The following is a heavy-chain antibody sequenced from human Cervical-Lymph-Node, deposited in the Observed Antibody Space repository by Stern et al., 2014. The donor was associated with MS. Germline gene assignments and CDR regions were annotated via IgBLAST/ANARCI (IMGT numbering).Heavy chain of an antibody. CDR3: AREVAGHRLGMMDV. D-gene: IGHD6-19*01. CDR2: LNPSGGTT. Sequence: VQLVESGAEVKKPGASVKVSCKASGYPFTSYYMHWVRQAPGQGLEWMGILNPSGGTTSHAQKIQGRVTMTRDTSTSTVYMELSSLRSEDTAVYYCAREVAGHRLGMMDVWGQGTTVTVSS. J-gene: IGHJ6*02. CDR1: GYPFTSYY. V-gene: IGHV1-46*01.